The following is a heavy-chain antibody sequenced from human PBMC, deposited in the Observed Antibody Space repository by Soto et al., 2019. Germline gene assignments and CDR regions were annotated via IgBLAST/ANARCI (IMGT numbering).Heavy chain of an antibody. J-gene: IGHJ4*01. Sequence: ASVKVSCKASGYMFTKSAMHWVRQAPGQRLEWMGWISGDSGNTKYSPKLQDRVTITRDTSASTAYMELSSLRSEDTALYYCARDGVAAGNINFDYWGQGTLVTVS. CDR3: ARDGVAAGNINFDY. V-gene: IGHV1-3*01. D-gene: IGHD6-19*01. CDR2: ISGDSGNT. CDR1: GYMFTKSA.